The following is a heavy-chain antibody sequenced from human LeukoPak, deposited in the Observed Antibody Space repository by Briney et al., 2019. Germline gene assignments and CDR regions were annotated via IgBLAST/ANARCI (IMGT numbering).Heavy chain of an antibody. V-gene: IGHV5-51*01. J-gene: IGHJ4*02. D-gene: IGHD1-26*01. CDR1: GYSFTSYW. Sequence: KRGESLKISCKGSGYSFTSYWIGWVRQMPGKGLGWMEIFYPGDSDNRYSPSFQGQVTISADKSITTAYLQWSSLKASDTAMYYCARRPSGTYTDYGGQGTLVTASS. CDR2: FYPGDSDN. CDR3: ARRPSGTYTDY.